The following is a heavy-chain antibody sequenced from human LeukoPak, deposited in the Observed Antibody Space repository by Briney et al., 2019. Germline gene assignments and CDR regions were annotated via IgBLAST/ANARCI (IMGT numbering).Heavy chain of an antibody. J-gene: IGHJ6*02. D-gene: IGHD3-9*01. CDR3: ARVANITTFGMDV. CDR1: GFTFSSFG. CDR2: IWYDGSKK. Sequence: PGRSLRLSCAASGFTFSSFGMHWVRQAPGKGLEWVAVIWYDGSKKYYADSVKGRFTISRDNSKNTLYLQMSRLRGEDTSVYYCARVANITTFGMDVWGQGTTVTVSS. V-gene: IGHV3-33*01.